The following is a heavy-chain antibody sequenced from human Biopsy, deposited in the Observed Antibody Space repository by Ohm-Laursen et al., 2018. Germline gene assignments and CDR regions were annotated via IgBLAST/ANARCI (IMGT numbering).Heavy chain of an antibody. J-gene: IGHJ2*01. V-gene: IGHV1-69*13. CDR2: IITVSETA. D-gene: IGHD3-22*01. CDR1: GGAFTNYA. CDR3: ARFPLGAYDDSGSYRAVEHWYFDL. Sequence: VKISCKASGGAFTNYAINWVRQAPGHGLEWMGGIITVSETAGYAERFQGRVTITADVTTTTAYMDLSSLRSEDTAIYYCARFPLGAYDDSGSYRAVEHWYFDLWGRGTLVTVSS.